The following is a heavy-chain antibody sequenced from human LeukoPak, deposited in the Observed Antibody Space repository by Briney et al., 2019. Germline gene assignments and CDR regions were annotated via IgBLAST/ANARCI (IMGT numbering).Heavy chain of an antibody. Sequence: PSETLSLTCTVSGGSISSYYWSWIRQPAGKGLEWIGRVYTSGSTNYNPSLKSRVTMSVDTSKNQFSLKLSSVTATDTAVYYCAREGLVGVWFDPWGQGTLVTVSS. CDR2: VYTSGST. D-gene: IGHD6-19*01. V-gene: IGHV4-4*07. CDR1: GGSISSYY. J-gene: IGHJ5*02. CDR3: AREGLVGVWFDP.